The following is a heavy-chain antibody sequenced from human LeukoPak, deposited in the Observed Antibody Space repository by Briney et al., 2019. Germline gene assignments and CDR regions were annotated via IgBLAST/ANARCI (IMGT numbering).Heavy chain of an antibody. V-gene: IGHV3-23*01. CDR3: AKDPARCSGGSCYYYYYMDV. CDR2: ISGSGGST. Sequence: GGSLRLSCAASGFTFSSYAMSWVRQAPGKGLEWVSAISGSGGSTYYADSVKGRFTISRDNSKNTLYLQMNSLRAEDTAVYYCAKDPARCSGGSCYYYYYMDVWGKGTTVTISS. CDR1: GFTFSSYA. D-gene: IGHD2-15*01. J-gene: IGHJ6*03.